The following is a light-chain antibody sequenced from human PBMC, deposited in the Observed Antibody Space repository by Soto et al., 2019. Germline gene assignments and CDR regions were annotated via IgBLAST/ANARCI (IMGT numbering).Light chain of an antibody. CDR2: DAS. CDR1: QSVDCY. CDR3: QQRSTWPE. J-gene: IGKJ1*01. V-gene: IGKV3-11*01. Sequence: EIVLTQSPATLSLSPGDRATLSCRASQSVDCYVAWYQQKPGQAPRLLIYDASTRATGIPDRFSGSGSGTDFTLTISSLEPEDFAVYYCQQRSTWPEFGQGTKVDIK.